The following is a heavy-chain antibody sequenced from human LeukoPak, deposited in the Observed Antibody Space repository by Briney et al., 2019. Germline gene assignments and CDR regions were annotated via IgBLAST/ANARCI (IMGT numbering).Heavy chain of an antibody. D-gene: IGHD3-22*01. V-gene: IGHV1-69*04. CDR2: IIPILGIA. CDR1: GGTFSSYA. Sequence: SVKVSCKASGGTFSSYAISWVRQAPGQGLEWMGRIIPILGIANYAQKFQGRVTITADKSTSTAYMELSSLRSEDTAVYYCAREGSDSSGSSPDYWGQGTLVTVSS. J-gene: IGHJ4*02. CDR3: AREGSDSSGSSPDY.